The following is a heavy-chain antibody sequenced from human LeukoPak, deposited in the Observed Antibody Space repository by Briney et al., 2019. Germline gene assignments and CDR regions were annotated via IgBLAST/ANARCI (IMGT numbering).Heavy chain of an antibody. D-gene: IGHD1-1*01. J-gene: IGHJ4*02. CDR1: GFVFNKYN. V-gene: IGHV3-21*04. CDR2: ITSTTNGAYT. Sequence: GGSLRLSCAASGFVFNKYNMNWVRQAPGKGLEWVSSITSTTNGAYTYYADSVKGRFTISRDNAKNSLYLQMNSLRADDTAVYYCVKKGQADDDGKPDWGQGTLVTVSS. CDR3: VKKGQADDDGKPD.